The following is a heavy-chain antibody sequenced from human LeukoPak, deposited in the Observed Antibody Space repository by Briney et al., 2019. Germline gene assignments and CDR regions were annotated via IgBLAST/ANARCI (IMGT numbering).Heavy chain of an antibody. J-gene: IGHJ4*02. CDR3: AREGLDY. CDR2: KNPKSGNS. Sequence: GASVKVSCKASGYTFTNYDINWVRQATGQGLEWMGYKNPKSGNSAYAQKFQGRVTITTDASITTAYMELSGLRSEDTALYYCAREGLDYWGQGTLVTVSS. CDR1: GYTFTNYD. V-gene: IGHV1-8*01.